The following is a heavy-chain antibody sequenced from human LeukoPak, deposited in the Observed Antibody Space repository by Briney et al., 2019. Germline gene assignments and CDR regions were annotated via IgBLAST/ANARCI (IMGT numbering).Heavy chain of an antibody. J-gene: IGHJ4*02. D-gene: IGHD6-13*01. V-gene: IGHV3-30*02. CDR2: IRYDRSNK. Sequence: GGSLRLSCAASGFTFSSYGMHWVRQAPGKGLEWGAFIRYDRSNKYYADSVKGRFTISRDNSKNTLYLQMNSLRAEDTAVYYCAKTPYSLDYFDYWGQGTLVTVSS. CDR1: GFTFSSYG. CDR3: AKTPYSLDYFDY.